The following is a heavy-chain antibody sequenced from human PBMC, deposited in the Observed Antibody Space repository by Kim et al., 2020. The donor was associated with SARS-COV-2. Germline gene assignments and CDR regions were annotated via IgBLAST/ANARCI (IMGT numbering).Heavy chain of an antibody. V-gene: IGHV3-30*01. J-gene: IGHJ6*02. CDR3: ARDGDIVVVVAAYYGMDV. D-gene: IGHD2-15*01. Sequence: KGRFTISRDNYKSTLYLQMNSLRAEDTAVYYCARDGDIVVVVAAYYGMDVWGQGTTVTVSS.